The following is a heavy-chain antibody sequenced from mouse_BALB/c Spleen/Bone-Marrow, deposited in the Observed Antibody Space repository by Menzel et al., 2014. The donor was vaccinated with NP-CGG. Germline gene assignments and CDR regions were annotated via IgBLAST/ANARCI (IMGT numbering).Heavy chain of an antibody. CDR3: ARPKGFALDY. CDR1: GYTFTDYT. J-gene: IGHJ2*01. Sequence: QVQLQQPGAELASPGASVKMSCKASGYTFTDYTIQWVKQRPGQGLEWIGYVNPRSGYANYNQKFKDKATLTADKSSSTAFMQLSSLTSEDSAVYYCARPKGFALDYWGQGTALTASS. CDR2: VNPRSGYA. V-gene: IGHV1-4*01.